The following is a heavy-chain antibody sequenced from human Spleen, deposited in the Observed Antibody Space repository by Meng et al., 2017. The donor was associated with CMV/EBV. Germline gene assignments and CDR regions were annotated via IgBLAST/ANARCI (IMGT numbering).Heavy chain of an antibody. D-gene: IGHD5-18*01. CDR3: ARERYSYGSRDYGMDV. Sequence: SVKVSCKASGGSFSSYAISWVRQAPGQGLEWMGGIIPIFGTANYAQKLQGRVTITTDESRITAYMELSSLRSEDTAVYYCARERYSYGSRDYGMDVWGQGTTVTVSS. CDR2: IIPIFGTA. V-gene: IGHV1-69*05. J-gene: IGHJ6*02. CDR1: GGSFSSYA.